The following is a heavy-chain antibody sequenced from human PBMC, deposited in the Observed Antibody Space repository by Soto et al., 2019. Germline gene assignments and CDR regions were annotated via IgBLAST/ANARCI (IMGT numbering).Heavy chain of an antibody. CDR2: IIPIFGTA. CDR1: GGTFSSYA. J-gene: IGHJ5*02. V-gene: IGHV1-69*13. CDR3: AREGGDYSNYVNWFDP. Sequence: SVKVSCTASGGTFSSYAISWVRQAPGQGLEWMGGIIPIFGTANYAQKFQGRVTITADESTSTAYMELSSLRSEDTAVYYCAREGGDYSNYVNWFDPWGQGTLVTVSS. D-gene: IGHD4-4*01.